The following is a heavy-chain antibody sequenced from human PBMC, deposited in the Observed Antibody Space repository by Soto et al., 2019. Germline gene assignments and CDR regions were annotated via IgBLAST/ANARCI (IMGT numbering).Heavy chain of an antibody. D-gene: IGHD5-12*01. CDR3: ARVLLRGYSGYETVGDDAFDI. Sequence: SETLSLTCAVSSGSISSSNWWSWVRQPPGKGLEWIGEIYHSGSTNYNPSLKSRVTISVDKSKNQFSLKLSSVTAADTAVYYCARVLLRGYSGYETVGDDAFDIWGQGTMVTVSS. V-gene: IGHV4-4*02. J-gene: IGHJ3*02. CDR2: IYHSGST. CDR1: SGSISSSNW.